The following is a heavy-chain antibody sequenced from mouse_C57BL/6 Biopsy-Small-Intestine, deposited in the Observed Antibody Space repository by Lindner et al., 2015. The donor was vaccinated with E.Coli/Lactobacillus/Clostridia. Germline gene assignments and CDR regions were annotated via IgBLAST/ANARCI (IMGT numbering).Heavy chain of an antibody. Sequence: VQLQESGAELVRPGTSVKMSCKASGYTFTNYWIGWAKQRPGHGLEWIGDIYPGGGYTNYNEKFKGKATLTADKSSSTAYMQFSSLTSEDSAIYYCARETMDYFDYWGQGTTLTVSS. J-gene: IGHJ2*01. D-gene: IGHD1-1*02. CDR3: ARETMDYFDY. V-gene: IGHV1-63*01. CDR2: IYPGGGYT. CDR1: GYTFTNYW.